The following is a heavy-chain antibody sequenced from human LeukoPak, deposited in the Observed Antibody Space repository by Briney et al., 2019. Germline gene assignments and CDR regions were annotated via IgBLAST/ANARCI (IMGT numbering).Heavy chain of an antibody. J-gene: IGHJ2*01. V-gene: IGHV1-8*01. CDR1: GYTFTSYD. CDR2: MNPNSGNT. Sequence: ASVKVSCKASGYTFTSYDINWVRQATGQGLEWMGWMNPNSGNTGYAQKFQGRVTMTRNTSISTAYMELSSLRSEDTAVYYCARVRTGGREVVPRFDLWGRGTLVTVSS. D-gene: IGHD1-14*01. CDR3: ARVRTGGREVVPRFDL.